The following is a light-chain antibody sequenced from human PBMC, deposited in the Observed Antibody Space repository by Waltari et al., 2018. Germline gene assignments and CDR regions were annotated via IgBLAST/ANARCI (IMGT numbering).Light chain of an antibody. CDR1: QSISTY. CDR3: QQSNSYPWT. Sequence: DIQMTQSPSSLSASVGDRVTINCRASQSISTYLNWYQQKPGKAPKLLIFAASSLQSGVPSRFSGSGSGTDFTLTIRSLQPEDFATYYCQQSNSYPWTFGQGTKVEIK. V-gene: IGKV1-39*01. CDR2: AAS. J-gene: IGKJ1*01.